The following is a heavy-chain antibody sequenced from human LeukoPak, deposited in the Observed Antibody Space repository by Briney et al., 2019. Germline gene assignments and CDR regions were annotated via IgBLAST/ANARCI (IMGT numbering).Heavy chain of an antibody. D-gene: IGHD3-22*01. V-gene: IGHV4-59*08. CDR2: IYYSGST. CDR3: ARGRDYYDSSGYYYPSYFGY. CDR1: GGSISSYY. Sequence: SETLSLTCTVSGGSISSYYWSWIRQPPGKGLEWIGYIYYSGSTNYNPSLKSRVTISVDTSKNQFSLKLSSVTAADTAVYYCARGRDYYDSSGYYYPSYFGYWGQGTLVTVSS. J-gene: IGHJ4*02.